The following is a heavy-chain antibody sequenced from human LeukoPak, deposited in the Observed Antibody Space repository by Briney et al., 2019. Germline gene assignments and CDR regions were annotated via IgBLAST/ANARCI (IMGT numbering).Heavy chain of an antibody. D-gene: IGHD2-15*01. J-gene: IGHJ4*02. CDR1: GFTFSSYS. CDR3: AGGRSGGSCYSY. CDR2: ISSSSSYI. V-gene: IGHV3-21*01. Sequence: PGGSLRLSCAASGFTFSSYSMNWVRQAPGKGLEWVSSISSSSSYIYYADSVKGRFTIFRDSAKNSLYLQMNSLRAEDTAVYYCAGGRSGGSCYSYWGQGTLVTVSS.